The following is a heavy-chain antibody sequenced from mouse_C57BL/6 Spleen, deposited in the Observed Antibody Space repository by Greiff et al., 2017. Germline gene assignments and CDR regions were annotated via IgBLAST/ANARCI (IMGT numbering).Heavy chain of an antibody. Sequence: VQLQQSGPELVKPGASVKISCKASGYAFSSSWMTWVKQRPGKGLEWIGRIYPGGGDTNYNGKFKGKATLTADKTSSTDYLQLSSLTSEDSAVYFGARRGTRYYAMDYWRQVTSVTVSS. CDR1: GYAFSSSW. CDR2: IYPGGGDT. V-gene: IGHV1-82*01. CDR3: ARRGTRYYAMDY. J-gene: IGHJ4*01. D-gene: IGHD3-3*01.